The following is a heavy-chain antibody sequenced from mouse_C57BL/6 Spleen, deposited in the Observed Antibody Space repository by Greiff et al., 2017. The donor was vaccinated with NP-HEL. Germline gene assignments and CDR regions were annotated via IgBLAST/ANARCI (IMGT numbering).Heavy chain of an antibody. Sequence: VQLQQPGAELVKPGASVKLSCKASGYTFTSYWMHWVKQRPGPGLEWIGMIHPNSGSTNYNVKFKSKATLTVDKSSSTAYMQLSSLTSEDSAVYYCARDTTVVADYWGQGTTLTVSS. CDR2: IHPNSGST. CDR3: ARDTTVVADY. J-gene: IGHJ2*01. CDR1: GYTFTSYW. D-gene: IGHD1-1*01. V-gene: IGHV1-64*01.